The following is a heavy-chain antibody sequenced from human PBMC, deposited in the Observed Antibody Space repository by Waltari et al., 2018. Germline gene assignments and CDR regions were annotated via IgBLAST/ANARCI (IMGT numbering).Heavy chain of an antibody. CDR2: INAGNGNT. Sequence: QVQLVQSGAEVKKPGASVKVSCKASGYTFTSYAMHWVRQAPGQRLEWMGWINAGNGNTKYSQKFQGRVTITRDTSASTAYMELSSLRSEDTAVYYCARGGKQWLVGYFQHWGQGTLVTVSS. J-gene: IGHJ1*01. V-gene: IGHV1-3*01. CDR3: ARGGKQWLVGYFQH. D-gene: IGHD6-19*01. CDR1: GYTFTSYA.